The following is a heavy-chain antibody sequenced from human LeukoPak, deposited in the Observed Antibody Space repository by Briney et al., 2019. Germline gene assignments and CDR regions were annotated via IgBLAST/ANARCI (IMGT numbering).Heavy chain of an antibody. CDR3: AREGLNGDVDY. V-gene: IGHV4-34*01. J-gene: IGHJ4*02. CDR1: GGSFSGYY. D-gene: IGHD4-17*01. Sequence: PSETLSLTCAVYGGSFSGYYWSWIRQPPGKGLAWIGEINRSGSTNYNPSLKSRVTISVDTSKNQFSLKLSSVTAADTAVYYCAREGLNGDVDYWGQGTLVTVSS. CDR2: INRSGST.